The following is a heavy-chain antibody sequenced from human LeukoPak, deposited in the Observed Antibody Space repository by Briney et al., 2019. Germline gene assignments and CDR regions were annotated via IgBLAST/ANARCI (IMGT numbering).Heavy chain of an antibody. V-gene: IGHV4-39*01. D-gene: IGHD3-16*01. CDR1: GGSISSSYYY. CDR3: ARAMIKGEYYFDY. CDR2: IYSSGST. J-gene: IGHJ4*02. Sequence: PSETLSLTCTVSGGSISSSYYYWGWIRQPPGKGLEWIGSIYSSGSTYYNPSLKSRVTISVDTSKNQFSLKLTSVTAADTAVYYCARAMIKGEYYFDYWGQGTLVTVSS.